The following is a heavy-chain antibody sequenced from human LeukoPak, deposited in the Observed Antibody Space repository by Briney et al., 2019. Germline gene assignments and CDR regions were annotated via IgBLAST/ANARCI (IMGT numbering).Heavy chain of an antibody. J-gene: IGHJ4*02. CDR1: EYTFTDYY. CDR3: ARTLRDCSGDSCYSDPHFDC. V-gene: IGHV1-2*02. D-gene: IGHD2-15*01. CDR2: INPNSGGT. Sequence: ASVKVSCKASEYTFTDYYMHWVRQAPGQGLEWMGWINPNSGGTNYAQKFQGRVTMTRDTSISTAYMELSRLISDDTAVYYCARTLRDCSGDSCYSDPHFDCWGQGTWSPSPQ.